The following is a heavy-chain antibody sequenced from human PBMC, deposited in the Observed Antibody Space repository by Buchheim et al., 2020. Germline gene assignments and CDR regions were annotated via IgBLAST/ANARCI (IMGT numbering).Heavy chain of an antibody. V-gene: IGHV3-23*04. CDR1: GFTFSNYA. CDR3: ASHWGAMVRGIGY. J-gene: IGHJ4*02. Sequence: EVQLVESGGGLVQPGGSLRLSCAASGFTFSNYAMTWVRQAPGKGLEWVSTISDSDRTTYYADSVKGRFTIPRDNSKNKLSLQMNSLKAEDTAVYYCASHWGAMVRGIGYWGQGTL. D-gene: IGHD3-10*01. CDR2: ISDSDRTT.